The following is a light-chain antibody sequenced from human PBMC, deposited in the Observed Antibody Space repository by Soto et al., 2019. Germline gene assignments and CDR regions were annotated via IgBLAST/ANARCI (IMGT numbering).Light chain of an antibody. Sequence: EIVLTQSPATLSLSPGERATLSCRASQSVSSSLAWYQQKPGQAPRLLIYAASNRATGIPARFSGSGSGTDFTLTISSLEPEDFAVYYCHQRSNFRSFGGGTKVEIK. V-gene: IGKV3-11*01. CDR1: QSVSSS. J-gene: IGKJ4*01. CDR3: HQRSNFRS. CDR2: AAS.